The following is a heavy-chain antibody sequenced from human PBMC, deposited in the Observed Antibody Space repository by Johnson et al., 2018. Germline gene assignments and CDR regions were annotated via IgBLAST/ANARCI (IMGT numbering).Heavy chain of an antibody. Sequence: EQLVESGGGVVQPGRSLRLSCAASGFTFSSCGMHWVRQAPGKGLEWVAVISYGGSNKYYGDSGKGRFTISRDNSKNTLYLQMNSLRAEDTAVYYFAKVDYYYYMDVWGKGTTVTVSS. CDR3: AKVDYYYYMDV. CDR2: ISYGGSNK. J-gene: IGHJ6*03. CDR1: GFTFSSCG. V-gene: IGHV3-30*18.